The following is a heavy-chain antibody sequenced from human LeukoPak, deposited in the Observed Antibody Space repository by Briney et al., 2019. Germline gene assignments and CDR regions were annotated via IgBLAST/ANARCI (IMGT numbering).Heavy chain of an antibody. V-gene: IGHV3-23*01. D-gene: IGHD3-22*01. Sequence: PGGSLRLSCAASGFTFSNYAMSWARQAPGKGLEWVSGISGSGDSTYYADSVKGRFTISRDNSKNTLYLQMNSLRAEDTAVYYCAKDEDTYYYDSSGYNYYYYMDVWGKGTMVTVSS. CDR2: ISGSGDST. CDR3: AKDEDTYYYDSSGYNYYYYMDV. CDR1: GFTFSNYA. J-gene: IGHJ6*03.